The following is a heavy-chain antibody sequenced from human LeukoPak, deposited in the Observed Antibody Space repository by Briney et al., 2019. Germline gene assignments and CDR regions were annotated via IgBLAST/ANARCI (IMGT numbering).Heavy chain of an antibody. CDR1: GYTFTRYY. CDR2: INPNSGGT. J-gene: IGHJ6*03. CDR3: ARDLLYSIWWSYSGMYV. V-gene: IGHV1-2*02. D-gene: IGHD3-3*02. Sequence: ASVKVSCKASGYTFTRYYMHWVRQAPGQGLEWMGWINPNSGGTNYAQKFQGRVTMTRDTSISTAYMELSRLRSDGTAVYYCARDLLYSIWWSYSGMYVWGKGTTVTISS.